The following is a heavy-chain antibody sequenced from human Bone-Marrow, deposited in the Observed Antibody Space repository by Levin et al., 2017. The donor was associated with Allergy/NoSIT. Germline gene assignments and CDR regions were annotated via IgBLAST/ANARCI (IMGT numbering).Heavy chain of an antibody. CDR2: MNPNTGTT. D-gene: IGHD3-10*01. V-gene: IGHV1-8*01. CDR1: GYSFTSYE. J-gene: IGHJ6*02. CDR3: ARAGGSGPIGHYYGMDV. Sequence: GESLKISCKASGYSFTSYEINWVRQVAGQGPEWLGWMNPNTGTTAYAQKFQGRVTMTRNISINTAYMELSSLRVEDTALYYCARAGGSGPIGHYYGMDVWGQGTTVAVSS.